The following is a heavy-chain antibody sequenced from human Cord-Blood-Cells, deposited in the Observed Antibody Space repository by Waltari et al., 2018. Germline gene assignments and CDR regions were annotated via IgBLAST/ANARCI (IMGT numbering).Heavy chain of an antibody. D-gene: IGHD6-6*01. Sequence: QVQLVEPGGAVVQPGGSLSLSGADSGFPICCSGLHWARQAPAKGLEWVAVISYDGSNKYYADSVKGRFTISRDNSKNTLYLQMNSLRAEDTAVYYCAKDRGDSSSSFDYWGQGTLVTVSS. CDR3: AKDRGDSSSSFDY. J-gene: IGHJ4*02. V-gene: IGHV3-30*18. CDR2: ISYDGSNK. CDR1: GFPICCSG.